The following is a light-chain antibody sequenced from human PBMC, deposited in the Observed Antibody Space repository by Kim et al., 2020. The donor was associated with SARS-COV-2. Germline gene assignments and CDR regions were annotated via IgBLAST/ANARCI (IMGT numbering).Light chain of an antibody. CDR1: SSDVGTYDL. CDR3: SSYTSSRTFV. V-gene: IGLV2-14*02. Sequence: GPSITISCTGTSSDVGTYDLVSWYQLHPGKAPKFMIYEVTKRPAGVSHRFSGSKSGNTASLTISGLQAEDEADYYCSSYTSSRTFVFGTGTKVTVL. CDR2: EVT. J-gene: IGLJ1*01.